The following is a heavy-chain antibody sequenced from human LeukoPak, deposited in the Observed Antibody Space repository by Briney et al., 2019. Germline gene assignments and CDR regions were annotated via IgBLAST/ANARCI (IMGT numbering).Heavy chain of an antibody. D-gene: IGHD3-22*01. CDR1: GFTFSGSA. CDR2: IRSKANSYAT. CDR3: TSSYYDSSGYYYFGY. Sequence: GGSLRLSCAASGFTFSGSAMHWVRQASGEGLEWVGRIRSKANSYATAYAASVKGRFTISRDDSKNTAYLQMNSLKTEDTAVYYCTSSYYDSSGYYYFGYWGQGTLVTVSS. V-gene: IGHV3-73*01. J-gene: IGHJ4*02.